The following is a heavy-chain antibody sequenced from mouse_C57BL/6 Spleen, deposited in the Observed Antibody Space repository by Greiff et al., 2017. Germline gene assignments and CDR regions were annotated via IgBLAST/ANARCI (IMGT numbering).Heavy chain of an antibody. CDR2: IDPETGGT. V-gene: IGHV1-15*01. CDR1: GYTFTDYE. J-gene: IGHJ2*01. CDR3: TRVTVVPFDY. D-gene: IGHD1-1*01. Sequence: QVQLQQSGAELVRPGASVTLSCKASGYTFTDYEMHWVKQTPVHGLEWIGAIDPETGGTAYNQKFKGKAILTADKSSSTAYMELRSLTSEDSAVYYCTRVTVVPFDYWGQGTTLTVSS.